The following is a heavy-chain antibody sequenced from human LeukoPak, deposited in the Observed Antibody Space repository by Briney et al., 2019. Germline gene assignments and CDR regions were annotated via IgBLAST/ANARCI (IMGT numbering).Heavy chain of an antibody. Sequence: ASVKVSCKASGYTFTSYDINWVRQATGQGLEWMGWMNPNSGNTGYAQKFQGRVTITRNTSISTAYMELSSLRSEDTAVYYCARDREAAAGRNWFDPWGQGTLVTVSS. CDR3: ARDREAAAGRNWFDP. D-gene: IGHD6-13*01. V-gene: IGHV1-8*03. CDR1: GYTFTSYD. J-gene: IGHJ5*02. CDR2: MNPNSGNT.